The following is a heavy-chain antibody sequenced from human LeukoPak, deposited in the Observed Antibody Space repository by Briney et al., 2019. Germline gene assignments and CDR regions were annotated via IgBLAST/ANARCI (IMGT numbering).Heavy chain of an antibody. V-gene: IGHV3-7*01. J-gene: IGHJ5*02. Sequence: PGGSLRLSCAASGFTFSKSWMTWVRQAPGKGLEWVANIEPDGSEKYYVDSVKGRFTISRDNAKNSLYLQMRSLRAEDTAVYYCARTVTMIVVVPNWFDPWGQGTLVTVSS. CDR1: GFTFSKSW. D-gene: IGHD3-22*01. CDR3: ARTVTMIVVVPNWFDP. CDR2: IEPDGSEK.